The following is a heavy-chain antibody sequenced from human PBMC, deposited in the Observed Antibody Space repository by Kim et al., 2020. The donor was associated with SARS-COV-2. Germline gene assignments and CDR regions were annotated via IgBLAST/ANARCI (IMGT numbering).Heavy chain of an antibody. Sequence: ASVKVSCKASGYTFTSYAMHWVRQAPGQRLEWMGWINAGNGNTKYSQKFQGRVTITRDTSASTAYMELSSLRSEDTAVYYCAREILRDYVVGDYWGQGTLVTVSS. V-gene: IGHV1-3*01. J-gene: IGHJ4*02. CDR1: GYTFTSYA. CDR2: INAGNGNT. CDR3: AREILRDYVVGDY. D-gene: IGHD4-17*01.